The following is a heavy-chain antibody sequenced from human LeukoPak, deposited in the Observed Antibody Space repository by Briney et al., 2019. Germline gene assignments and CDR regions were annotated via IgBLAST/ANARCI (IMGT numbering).Heavy chain of an antibody. CDR2: INPNSGGT. D-gene: IGHD3-22*01. J-gene: IGHJ4*02. Sequence: ASVKVSCKASGYTFTGYYMHWVRQARRQGLEWMGWINPNSGGTNYAQKFQGRVTMTRDTSISTAYMELSRLRSDDTAVYYCARAENYDSSGSQDYWGQGTLVTVSS. CDR1: GYTFTGYY. V-gene: IGHV1-2*02. CDR3: ARAENYDSSGSQDY.